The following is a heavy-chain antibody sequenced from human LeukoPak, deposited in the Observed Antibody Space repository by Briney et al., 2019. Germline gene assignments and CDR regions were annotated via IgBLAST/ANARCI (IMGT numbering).Heavy chain of an antibody. CDR3: ARDSPTDYGDYVLTK. J-gene: IGHJ4*02. Sequence: ASVKVSCKASGYTFTGYYMHWVRQAPGQGLEWMGLINPNSGGTNYAQKFQGRVTMTRDTSISTAYMELSRLRSDDTAVYYCARDSPTDYGDYVLTKWGQGTLVTVSS. V-gene: IGHV1-2*02. D-gene: IGHD4-17*01. CDR1: GYTFTGYY. CDR2: INPNSGGT.